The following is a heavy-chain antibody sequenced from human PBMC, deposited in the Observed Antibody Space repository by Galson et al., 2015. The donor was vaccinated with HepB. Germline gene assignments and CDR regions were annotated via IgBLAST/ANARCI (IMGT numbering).Heavy chain of an antibody. Sequence: SLRLSCAASGFTFSSYSMNWVRQAPGKGLEWVSSISSSSSYIYYADSVKGRFTISRDNAKNSLYLQMNSLRAEDTAVYYCARLVDYGDYGLGGDYWGQGTLVTVSS. CDR2: ISSSSSYI. J-gene: IGHJ4*02. V-gene: IGHV3-21*01. D-gene: IGHD4-17*01. CDR3: ARLVDYGDYGLGGDY. CDR1: GFTFSSYS.